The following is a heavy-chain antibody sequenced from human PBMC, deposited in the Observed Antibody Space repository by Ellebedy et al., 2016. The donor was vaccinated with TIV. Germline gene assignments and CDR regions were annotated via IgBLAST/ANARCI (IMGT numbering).Heavy chain of an antibody. V-gene: IGHV1-18*01. CDR2: ISAYNGKT. J-gene: IGHJ3*02. Sequence: APVKVSCXASGYTFNMFGYNWVRQAPGQGLEWMGWISAYNGKTNYAQKFQGRLTLTTDTSTSTANMELRSLIPNDTAVYYCARYEAADSAFDIWGQGTMVIVSS. CDR1: GYTFNMFG. CDR3: ARYEAADSAFDI. D-gene: IGHD2-15*01.